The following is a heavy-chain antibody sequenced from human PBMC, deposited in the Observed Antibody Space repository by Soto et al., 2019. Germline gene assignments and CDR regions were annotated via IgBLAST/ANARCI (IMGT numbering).Heavy chain of an antibody. CDR3: ARDRAGCSGGSCYAAY. D-gene: IGHD2-15*01. Sequence: SVKVSCKASGGTFSSYAISWVRQAPGQGLEWMGGIIPIFGTANYAQKFQGRVTITADKSTSTAYMELSSLRSEDTAVYYCARDRAGCSGGSCYAAYWGQGTLV. CDR1: GGTFSSYA. V-gene: IGHV1-69*06. CDR2: IIPIFGTA. J-gene: IGHJ4*02.